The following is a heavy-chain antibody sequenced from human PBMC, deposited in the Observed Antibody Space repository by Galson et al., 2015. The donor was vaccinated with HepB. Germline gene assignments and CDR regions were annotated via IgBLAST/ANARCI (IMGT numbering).Heavy chain of an antibody. J-gene: IGHJ2*01. V-gene: IGHV3-43*01. Sequence: SLRLSCAASGFTFEDYTMHWVRQAPGKGLQWVSLINWDGTTLYYVDSVKGRFTISRDNSKSSLYLQMNSLRPEDTALYYCAKSVGYGSGPDYWFFDLWGRGTLLTVSS. CDR1: GFTFEDYT. CDR3: AKSVGYGSGPDYWFFDL. D-gene: IGHD3-10*01. CDR2: INWDGTTL.